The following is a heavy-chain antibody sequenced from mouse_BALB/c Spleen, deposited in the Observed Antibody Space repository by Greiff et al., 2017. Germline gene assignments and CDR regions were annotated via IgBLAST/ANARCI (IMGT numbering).Heavy chain of an antibody. D-gene: IGHD1-1*01. Sequence: EVQLQQSGAELVRPGALVKLSCKASGFNINDYYMHWVKQRPEQGLEWIGWIDPENGNTIYDPKFQGKASITADTSSNTAYLQLSSLTSEDTAVYYCAYYYGSSDYWGQGTTLTVSS. V-gene: IGHV14-1*02. J-gene: IGHJ2*01. CDR1: GFNINDYY. CDR2: IDPENGNT. CDR3: AYYYGSSDY.